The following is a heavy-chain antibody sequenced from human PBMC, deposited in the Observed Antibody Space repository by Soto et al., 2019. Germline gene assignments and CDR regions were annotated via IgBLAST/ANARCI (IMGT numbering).Heavy chain of an antibody. V-gene: IGHV4-39*01. J-gene: IGHJ6*02. CDR3: ARPTPLGVGATPYYYYGMDV. Sequence: SETLSLTYTVSGGSISSSSYYWGWIHQPPGKGLEWIGSIYYSGSTYYNPSLKSRVTISVDTSKNQFSLKLSSVTAADTAVYYCARPTPLGVGATPYYYYGMDVWGQGTTVTVSS. D-gene: IGHD1-26*01. CDR2: IYYSGST. CDR1: GGSISSSSYY.